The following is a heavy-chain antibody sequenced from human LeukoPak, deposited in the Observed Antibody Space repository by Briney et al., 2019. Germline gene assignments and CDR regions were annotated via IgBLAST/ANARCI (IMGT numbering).Heavy chain of an antibody. CDR2: IYYNGST. CDR3: ARRNPYYSMDV. CDR1: GGSISSSSYY. V-gene: IGHV4-39*01. J-gene: IGHJ6*03. D-gene: IGHD1-14*01. Sequence: SETLSLTCTVSGGSISSSSYYWGWIRQPPGKGLEWIGSIYYNGSTYYNPSLKSRVIISVDTSKNQFSLKLTSVTAADTAVYYCARRNPYYSMDVWGKGTTVTISS.